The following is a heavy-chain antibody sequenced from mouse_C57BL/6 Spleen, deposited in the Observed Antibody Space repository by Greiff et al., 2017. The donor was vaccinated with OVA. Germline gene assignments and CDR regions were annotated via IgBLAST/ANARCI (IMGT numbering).Heavy chain of an antibody. CDR3: AREGYYDYDRDGGFDY. CDR2: INPSNGGT. CDR1: GYTFTSYW. D-gene: IGHD2-4*01. J-gene: IGHJ2*01. Sequence: VQLQESGTELVKPGASVKLSCKASGYTFTSYWMHWVKQRPGQGLEWIGNINPSNGGTNYNEKFKSKATLTVDKSSSTAYMQLSSLTSEDSAVYYCAREGYYDYDRDGGFDYWGQGTTLTVSS. V-gene: IGHV1-53*01.